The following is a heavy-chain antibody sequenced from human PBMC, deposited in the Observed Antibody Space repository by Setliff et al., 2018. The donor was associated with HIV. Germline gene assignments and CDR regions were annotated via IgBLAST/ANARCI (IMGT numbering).Heavy chain of an antibody. Sequence: ASVKVSCKASGYTFTAYFMHWVRQAPGQGLEWMGRIIPNSGGTNYAQKFQGRVTMTRDTSISTGYMELSRLRSDDTAVYYCATKVYCTNGVCLDAFAIWGQGTMVTVSS. J-gene: IGHJ3*02. CDR2: IIPNSGGT. V-gene: IGHV1-2*06. CDR1: GYTFTAYF. D-gene: IGHD2-8*01. CDR3: ATKVYCTNGVCLDAFAI.